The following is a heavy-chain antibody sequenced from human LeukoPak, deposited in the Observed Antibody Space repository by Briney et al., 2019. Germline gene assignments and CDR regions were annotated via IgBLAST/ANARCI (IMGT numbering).Heavy chain of an antibody. D-gene: IGHD2-21*01. V-gene: IGHV3-7*01. Sequence: GGSLRLSCAASGFIFSSNWMSWVRLAPGKGLEWVANIKQDESEKYYVDSVKGRLTISRDNAKSSLYLQMNSLRAEDTAVYYCARRRRDWNAFDFWGRGTMVTVTS. CDR2: IKQDESEK. J-gene: IGHJ3*01. CDR1: GFIFSSNW. CDR3: ARRRRDWNAFDF.